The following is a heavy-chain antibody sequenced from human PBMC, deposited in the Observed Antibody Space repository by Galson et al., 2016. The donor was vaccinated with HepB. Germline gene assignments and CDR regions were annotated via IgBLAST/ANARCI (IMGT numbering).Heavy chain of an antibody. Sequence: CAISGDSVSSNSATWNWIRQSPSRGLEWLGRTYYRSKWYNDYAVSVKSRITINPDTSRNQFSLQLNSVTPEDTALYYCARGHAGLRWLPFDYWGQGTLVIVSS. CDR1: GDSVSSNSAT. CDR2: TYYRSKWYN. CDR3: ARGHAGLRWLPFDY. J-gene: IGHJ4*02. V-gene: IGHV6-1*01. D-gene: IGHD5-12*01.